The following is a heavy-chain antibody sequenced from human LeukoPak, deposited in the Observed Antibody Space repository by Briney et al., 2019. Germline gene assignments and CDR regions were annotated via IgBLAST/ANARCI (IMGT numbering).Heavy chain of an antibody. D-gene: IGHD5-12*01. CDR2: IYTSGST. Sequence: SQTLSLTCSVSGDSITSGDSYWTWIRQPAGRGLEWIGLIYTSGSTKYNPSLKSRITMSLDTSKNPISLQLNSVTAADTAVYYCAREYSHWGQGTLVTVSS. J-gene: IGHJ4*02. CDR1: GDSITSGDSY. V-gene: IGHV4-61*02. CDR3: AREYSH.